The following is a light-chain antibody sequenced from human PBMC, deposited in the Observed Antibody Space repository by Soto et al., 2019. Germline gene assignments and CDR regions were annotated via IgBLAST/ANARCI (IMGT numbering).Light chain of an antibody. CDR1: QGISRS. CDR2: DAS. Sequence: DIQMTQSPSSVSASVGDRVTISCQASQGISRSLAWYQQKPGKAPKLLIFDASTLESGVPSRFSGSGSGTDFTLTISRLEPEDFAVYYCQQYGSSPPFTFGQGTKVDI. J-gene: IGKJ1*01. CDR3: QQYGSSPPFT. V-gene: IGKV1-12*01.